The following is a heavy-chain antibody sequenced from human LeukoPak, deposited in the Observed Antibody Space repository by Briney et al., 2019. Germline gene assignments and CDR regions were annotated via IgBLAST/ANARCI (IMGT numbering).Heavy chain of an antibody. D-gene: IGHD5-24*01. J-gene: IGHJ5*02. CDR2: ISYDGSNK. CDR3: ARVDPTGDGYNCFDT. CDR1: GFTFSSYG. Sequence: GGSLRLSCAASGFTFSSYGMHWVRQAPGKGLEWVAVISYDGSNKYYAGSVKGRFTISRDNAKSTLYLQMDSLRPEDTAVYYCARVDPTGDGYNCFDTWGQGTLVTVSS. V-gene: IGHV3-30*03.